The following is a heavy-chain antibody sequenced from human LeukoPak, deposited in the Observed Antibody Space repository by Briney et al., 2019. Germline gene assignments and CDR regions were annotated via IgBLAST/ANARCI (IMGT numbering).Heavy chain of an antibody. J-gene: IGHJ3*01. Sequence: QTGGSLRLSCAASGFSFSNYNMNWVRQGPGKGLEWISYVTTSSSAIYYADSVKGRFTISRDNAKSSLYLQMDSLRDEDTAVYYCARDGGGTGGTYHHTFDLWGQGTMVTVSS. V-gene: IGHV3-48*02. CDR1: GFSFSNYN. D-gene: IGHD1-26*01. CDR2: VTTSSSAI. CDR3: ARDGGGTGGTYHHTFDL.